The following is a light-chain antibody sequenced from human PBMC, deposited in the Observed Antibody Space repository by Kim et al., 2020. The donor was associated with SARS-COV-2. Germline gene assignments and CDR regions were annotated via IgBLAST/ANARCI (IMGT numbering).Light chain of an antibody. Sequence: SYELTQPLSVSVALGQTASITCGGNNFVTKNVHWYQQKPGQAPVLVMYRDTNRPSGIPERFSGSNSGNTATLTISRAQAGDEADYYCQAWDSSTWVFGGG. V-gene: IGLV3-9*01. CDR1: NFVTKN. CDR2: RDT. J-gene: IGLJ3*02. CDR3: QAWDSSTWV.